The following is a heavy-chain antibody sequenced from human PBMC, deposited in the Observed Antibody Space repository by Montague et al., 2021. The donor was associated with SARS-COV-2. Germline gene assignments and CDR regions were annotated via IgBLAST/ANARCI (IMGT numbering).Heavy chain of an antibody. CDR1: GFTFSSYA. CDR3: AKGPSSMIVVVIGSYFDY. CDR2: ISGSGSST. D-gene: IGHD3-22*01. Sequence: SRRLSCAASGFTFSSYAMNWVRQAPGKGLEWVSVISGSGSSTYYADSVKGRFTISRDNSKNTLYLQMNSLRAEDTAVYYCAKGPSSMIVVVIGSYFDYWGQGTLVTVSS. V-gene: IGHV3-23*01. J-gene: IGHJ4*02.